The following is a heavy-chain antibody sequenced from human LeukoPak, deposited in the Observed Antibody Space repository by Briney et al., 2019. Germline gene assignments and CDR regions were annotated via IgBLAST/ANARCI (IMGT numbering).Heavy chain of an antibody. CDR2: VYSDETNQ. J-gene: IGHJ6*04. CDR3: AGGLPFYYSMSV. CDR1: GFTFNNYG. D-gene: IGHD3-16*01. V-gene: IGHV3-33*01. Sequence: GRSLRLSCATSGFTFNNYGLHWVRQAPGKGLERVAVVYSDETNQYYADSVRGRFTISRDTSTKTLYLHMNSLRVDDTAVYYCAGGLPFYYSMSVWGKGTTVTVFS.